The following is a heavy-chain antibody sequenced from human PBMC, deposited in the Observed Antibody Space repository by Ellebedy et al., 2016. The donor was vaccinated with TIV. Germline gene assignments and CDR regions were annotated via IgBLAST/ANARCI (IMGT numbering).Heavy chain of an antibody. CDR1: GFSFRSYW. CDR2: IYQDGSVQ. V-gene: IGHV3-7*01. Sequence: PGGSLRLSCAASGFSFRSYWMSWVRQAPGKGLEWVANIYQDGSVQYYLDSVKGRFTISRDNAINSLFLQMNSLRAGDTAVYYCARRGSYGDYAVQVNSWFDTWGQGTLVTVSS. D-gene: IGHD4-17*01. CDR3: ARRGSYGDYAVQVNSWFDT. J-gene: IGHJ5*02.